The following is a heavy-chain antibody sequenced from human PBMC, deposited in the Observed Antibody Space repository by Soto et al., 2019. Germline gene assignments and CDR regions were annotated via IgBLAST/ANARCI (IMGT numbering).Heavy chain of an antibody. Sequence: EVQLLESGGGLVQPGGSLRLSCAASGFTFSSYAMSWVRQAPGKGLEWVSAISGSGGSTYYAASVKGRFTISRDNSKNRLYLKMNGLRAEDTAVYYCARDDLVSTQQLAYGGYWGQGTLVTVSS. V-gene: IGHV3-23*01. CDR1: GFTFSSYA. J-gene: IGHJ4*02. D-gene: IGHD6-13*01. CDR2: ISGSGGST. CDR3: ARDDLVSTQQLAYGGY.